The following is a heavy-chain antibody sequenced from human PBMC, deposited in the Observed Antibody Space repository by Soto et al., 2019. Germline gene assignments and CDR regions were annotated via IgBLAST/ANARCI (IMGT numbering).Heavy chain of an antibody. J-gene: IGHJ5*02. V-gene: IGHV4-39*01. CDR3: ARLPSVVRGLRGWFDP. D-gene: IGHD3-10*01. CDR2: IYYSGST. CDR1: GGSISSSSYY. Sequence: QLQLQESGPGLVKPSETLSLTCTVSGGSISSSSYYWGWIRQPPGKGLEWIGSIYYSGSTYYNPSLKSRVTISVDTSKNQFSLKLSSVTAADTAVYYCARLPSVVRGLRGWFDPWGQGTLVTVSS.